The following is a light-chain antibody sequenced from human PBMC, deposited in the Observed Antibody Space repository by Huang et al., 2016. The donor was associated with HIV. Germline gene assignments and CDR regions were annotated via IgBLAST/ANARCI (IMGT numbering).Light chain of an antibody. CDR1: QSISNY. V-gene: IGKV1-5*03. Sequence: DIQMTQSPSTLSASVGDRVTITCRARQSISNYLAWYQQKPGKAPKLLIYKASTLESGVPSRFSGSGSGTEFTLTISSLQPDDFATYYCQQYNSYRTFGQVTKVEIK. CDR3: QQYNSYRT. CDR2: KAS. J-gene: IGKJ1*01.